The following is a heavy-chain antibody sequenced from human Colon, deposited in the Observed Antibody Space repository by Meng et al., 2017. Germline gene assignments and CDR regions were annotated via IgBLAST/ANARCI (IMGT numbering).Heavy chain of an antibody. CDR1: GGSIGTSGYY. J-gene: IGHJ5*02. D-gene: IGHD6-19*01. Sequence: QPQLQESGPGRGKPAEALSLTGRVSGGSIGTSGYYWGWIRQPPGKGLEWIGSIGHSGFTYYTPSLKSRVTVSIDTSRNQFSLWLTSVTAADTAVYYCVRSSGWVKTGFDPWGQGTLVTVSS. CDR2: IGHSGFT. V-gene: IGHV4-39*01. CDR3: VRSSGWVKTGFDP.